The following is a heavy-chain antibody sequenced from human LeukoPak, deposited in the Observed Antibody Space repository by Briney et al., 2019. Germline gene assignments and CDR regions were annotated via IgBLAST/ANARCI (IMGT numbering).Heavy chain of an antibody. V-gene: IGHV3-21*01. D-gene: IGHD3-3*01. J-gene: IGHJ6*02. CDR3: ASPYDFWSGDYYYYYGMDV. Sequence: GGSLRLSCAASGFTFSSYSMNWVRQAPGKGLEWVSSISSSSSYIYYADSVKGRFTISRDNAKNSLYLQMNSLRAEDTAVYYCASPYDFWSGDYYYYYGMDVWGQGTTVTVSS. CDR2: ISSSSSYI. CDR1: GFTFSSYS.